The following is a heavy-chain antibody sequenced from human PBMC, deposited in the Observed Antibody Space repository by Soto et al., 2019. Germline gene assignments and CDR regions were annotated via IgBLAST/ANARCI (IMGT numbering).Heavy chain of an antibody. CDR3: ASSGIATVVNLTAGYAFDI. CDR2: IIPIFGTA. D-gene: IGHD4-17*01. V-gene: IGHV1-69*01. CDR1: GGTFSSYA. Sequence: QVQLVQSGAEVKKPGSSVKVSCKASGGTFSSYAISWVRQAPGQGLEWMGGIIPIFGTANYAQKFQGRVTITADESTSTAYMGRSSLRSEDTAVYYCASSGIATVVNLTAGYAFDIWGQGTMVTVSS. J-gene: IGHJ3*02.